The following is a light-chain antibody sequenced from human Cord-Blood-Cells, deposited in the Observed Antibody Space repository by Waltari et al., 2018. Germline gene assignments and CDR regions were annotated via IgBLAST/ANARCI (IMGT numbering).Light chain of an antibody. CDR1: QSVSSY. CDR2: DAS. CDR3: QQRSNWPLT. J-gene: IGKJ4*01. V-gene: IGKV3-11*01. Sequence: IVLTQSPATLSLSPGERATLSCRASQSVSSYLAWYQQKPGQAPRLLIYDASNRATGIPARFSGSGSGTDVSLTIISLEPEDVAGYYCQQRSNWPLTFGGGTKVEIK.